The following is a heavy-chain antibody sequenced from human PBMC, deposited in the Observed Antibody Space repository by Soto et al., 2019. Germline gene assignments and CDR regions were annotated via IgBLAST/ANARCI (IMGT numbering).Heavy chain of an antibody. D-gene: IGHD2-15*01. CDR2: IIPMSETP. CDR1: GGILSSYA. V-gene: IGHV1-69*05. CDR3: ARSPWVYKGHWRRGRCYSAFAV. J-gene: IGHJ3*01. Sequence: QDQLVQSGAEVKKPGSSVKVSCKAAGGILSSYAFNWVRQAPGQGLEWMGGIIPMSETPNYAQKFQGRVTTPTNSATITSNMELSGLSSEDTAVYSCARSPWVYKGHWRRGRCYSAFAVRGPGTLVTVS.